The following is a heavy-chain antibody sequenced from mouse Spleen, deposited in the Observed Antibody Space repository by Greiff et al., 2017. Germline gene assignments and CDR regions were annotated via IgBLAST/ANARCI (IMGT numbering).Heavy chain of an antibody. D-gene: IGHD1-1*01. Sequence: EVQGVESGGGLVKPGGSLKLSCAASGFTFSSYGMSWVRQTPEKRLEWVATISGGGSYTYYPDSVKGRFTISRDNAKNNLYLQMSSLRSEDTALYYCARQWYYGSSYAMDYWGQGTSVTVSS. CDR1: GFTFSSYG. CDR2: ISGGGSYT. J-gene: IGHJ4*01. CDR3: ARQWYYGSSYAMDY. V-gene: IGHV5-9-2*01.